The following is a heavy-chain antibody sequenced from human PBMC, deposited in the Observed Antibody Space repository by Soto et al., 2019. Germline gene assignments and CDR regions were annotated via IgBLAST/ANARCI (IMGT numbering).Heavy chain of an antibody. D-gene: IGHD4-17*01. Sequence: SETLSLTCTVSGGSISSGGYYWSWIRQHPGKGLEWIGYIYYSGSTYYNPSLKSRVTISVDTSKNQFSLKLSSVTAADTAVYYCARGRYGNYDVFEKWGYYYGMDVWGQGTTVTVYS. CDR2: IYYSGST. CDR1: GGSISSGGYY. V-gene: IGHV4-31*03. CDR3: ARGRYGNYDVFEKWGYYYGMDV. J-gene: IGHJ6*02.